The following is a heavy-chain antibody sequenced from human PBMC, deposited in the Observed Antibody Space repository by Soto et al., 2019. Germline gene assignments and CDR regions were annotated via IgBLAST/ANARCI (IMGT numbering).Heavy chain of an antibody. Sequence: PSETLSLTCAVYGGSFSGYYWSWIRQPPGKGLEWIGDIYHSGSTYYNPSLKSRVTISVDTSKNQFSLKLSSVTAADTAVYYCARLLGYCSSTSCRDWFDPWGQGTLVTVSS. CDR1: GGSFSGYY. J-gene: IGHJ5*02. CDR2: IYHSGST. CDR3: ARLLGYCSSTSCRDWFDP. V-gene: IGHV4-34*01. D-gene: IGHD2-2*01.